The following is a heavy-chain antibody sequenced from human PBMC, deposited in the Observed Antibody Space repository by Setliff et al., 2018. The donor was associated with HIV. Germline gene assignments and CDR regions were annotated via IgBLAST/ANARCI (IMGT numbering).Heavy chain of an antibody. J-gene: IGHJ6*03. V-gene: IGHV3-23*03. D-gene: IGHD6-13*01. CDR1: GFTFRSYA. CDR3: AKARSGYQLMPWYYYMDV. CDR2: IYSDGSNT. Sequence: PGGSLRLSCAASGFTFRSYAMSWVRQAPGKGLEWVSVIYSDGSNTYYADSVKGRFTISRDNSKSTLYLQMNSLRPEDTAVYHCAKARSGYQLMPWYYYMDVWGQGTTVTVSS.